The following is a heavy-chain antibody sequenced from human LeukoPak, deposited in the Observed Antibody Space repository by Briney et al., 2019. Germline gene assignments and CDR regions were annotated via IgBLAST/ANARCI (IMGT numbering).Heavy chain of an antibody. CDR1: GYTFTSYA. J-gene: IGHJ4*02. V-gene: IGHV7-4-1*02. Sequence: GASVKVSCKASGYTFTSYAMNWVRQAPGQGLEWMGWINTNTGNPTYAQGFTGRFVFSLDTSVSTAYLQMSSLKAEDTAVYYCARDLISSPHAPTDYWGQGTLVTVSS. CDR3: ARDLISSPHAPTDY. CDR2: INTNTGNP. D-gene: IGHD6-13*01.